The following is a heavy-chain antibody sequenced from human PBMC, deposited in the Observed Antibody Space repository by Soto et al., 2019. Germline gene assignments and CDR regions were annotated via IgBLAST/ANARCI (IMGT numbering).Heavy chain of an antibody. Sequence: PSETLSLTCTVSGVTVSSDAYYWSWIRQPPGKGLEWIGNTYHTGSTYYSPSLKSRVAISLDMSKNQFSLWLSSVTAADTAVYYCARYRFSGSRWSKFDYWGQGTLVTVSS. CDR1: GVTVSSDAYY. V-gene: IGHV4-31*03. J-gene: IGHJ4*02. CDR2: TYHTGST. D-gene: IGHD6-13*01. CDR3: ARYRFSGSRWSKFDY.